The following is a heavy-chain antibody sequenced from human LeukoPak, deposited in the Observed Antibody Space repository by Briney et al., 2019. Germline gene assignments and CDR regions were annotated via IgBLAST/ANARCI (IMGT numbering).Heavy chain of an antibody. J-gene: IGHJ4*02. CDR2: INSNNGNT. D-gene: IGHD6-19*01. Sequence: GASVKVSCKASGYTFTSYDINWVRQATGQGLEWMGWINSNNGNTGYAQKFQDRVTMIRDTSISTVYMELSSLRSEDTAVYYCARGGLVAGPYYFDYWGQGTLVTVSS. CDR3: ARGGLVAGPYYFDY. V-gene: IGHV1-8*02. CDR1: GYTFTSYD.